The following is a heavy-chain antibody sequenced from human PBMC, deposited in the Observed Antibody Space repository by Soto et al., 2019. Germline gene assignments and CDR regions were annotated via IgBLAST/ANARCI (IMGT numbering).Heavy chain of an antibody. CDR3: ARKVYGDYLGGNWFDP. D-gene: IGHD4-17*01. V-gene: IGHV4-39*01. CDR1: DDSISDSRYY. Sequence: SETLSLTCSVLDDSISDSRYYWGWIRQSPEKGLEWIGSISHDGHAYYNPPLKSRVTLFADTSRNQFYLKMKSVTVADTALYFCARKVYGDYLGGNWFDPWGQGARVTVSS. J-gene: IGHJ5*02. CDR2: ISHDGHA.